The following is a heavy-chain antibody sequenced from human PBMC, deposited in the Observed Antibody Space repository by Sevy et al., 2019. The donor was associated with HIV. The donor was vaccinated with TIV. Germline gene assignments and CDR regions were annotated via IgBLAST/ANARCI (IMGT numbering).Heavy chain of an antibody. Sequence: GGSLRLSCTGSGFSFSYYGIHWVRQAPGKGLEWVAIIWYEGINKDYAEPVKGRFTISRDNSKNTLYLQMNSLRVDDTAVYYCARERRSSGIDYWGQGTLVTVSS. V-gene: IGHV3-33*08. CDR2: IWYEGINK. CDR1: GFSFSYYG. J-gene: IGHJ4*01. D-gene: IGHD3-10*01. CDR3: ARERRSSGIDY.